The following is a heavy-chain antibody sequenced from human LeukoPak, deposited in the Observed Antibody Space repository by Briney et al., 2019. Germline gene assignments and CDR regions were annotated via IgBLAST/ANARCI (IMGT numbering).Heavy chain of an antibody. Sequence: GGSLRLSCAASGFTFSSFGIHRVRQAPGKGLEWVAVISYDGSNKYYADSVKGRFTISRDNAKNTLYLQMNSLRAEDTAVYYCARDSDDFWSGRFDYWGQGTLVTVSS. D-gene: IGHD3-3*01. CDR2: ISYDGSNK. CDR1: GFTFSSFG. V-gene: IGHV3-30*03. CDR3: ARDSDDFWSGRFDY. J-gene: IGHJ4*02.